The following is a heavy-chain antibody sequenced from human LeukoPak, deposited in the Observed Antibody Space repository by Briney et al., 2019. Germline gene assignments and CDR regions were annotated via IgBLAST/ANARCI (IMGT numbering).Heavy chain of an antibody. Sequence: SVKVSCKASGGTFSSYAISWVRQAPGQGLEWMGGIIPIFGTANYAQKFQGRVTITTDEFTSTAYMELSSLRSEDTAVYYCARDRGSNYYYDSSGYQLHYWGQGTLVTVSS. V-gene: IGHV1-69*05. J-gene: IGHJ4*02. CDR2: IIPIFGTA. CDR1: GGTFSSYA. CDR3: ARDRGSNYYYDSSGYQLHY. D-gene: IGHD3-22*01.